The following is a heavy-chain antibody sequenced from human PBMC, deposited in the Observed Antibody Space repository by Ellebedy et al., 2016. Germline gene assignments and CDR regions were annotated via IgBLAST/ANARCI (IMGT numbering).Heavy chain of an antibody. J-gene: IGHJ6*02. CDR3: ARLLWYGIAVNGMDV. D-gene: IGHD2-21*01. CDR1: GGTFSSYA. Sequence: SVKVSXKASGGTFSSYAISWVRQAPGQGLEWMGGIIPIFGTANYAQKFQGRVTMTRNTSISTAYMELSSLRSEDTAVYYCARLLWYGIAVNGMDVWGQGTTVTVSS. V-gene: IGHV1-69*05. CDR2: IIPIFGTA.